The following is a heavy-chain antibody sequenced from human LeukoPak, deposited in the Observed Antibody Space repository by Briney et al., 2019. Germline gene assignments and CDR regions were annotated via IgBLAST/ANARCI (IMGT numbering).Heavy chain of an antibody. J-gene: IGHJ2*01. Sequence: GGSLRLSCAASGFTFSSYGMHWVRQAPGKGLEWMAVTSYDGRNKYYVDSVKGRFTISRDNSKNTLYLQMNSLRVEDTAVYYCARERGWYFDLWGRGTLVTVSS. V-gene: IGHV3-30*03. D-gene: IGHD3-10*01. CDR3: ARERGWYFDL. CDR1: GFTFSSYG. CDR2: TSYDGRNK.